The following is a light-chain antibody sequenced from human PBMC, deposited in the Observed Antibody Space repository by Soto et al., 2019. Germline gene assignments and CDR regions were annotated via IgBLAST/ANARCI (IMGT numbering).Light chain of an antibody. Sequence: EIVLTQSPGTLSLSPGDRATLSCRASQRVSSSYLAWYQQNPGQAPRLLIYGASSRATGIPDRFSGSGSGTDFTLTISRLEPEDFAVYYCQQYGSSPPWTFGQGTKVEIK. CDR1: QRVSSSY. CDR2: GAS. V-gene: IGKV3-20*01. CDR3: QQYGSSPPWT. J-gene: IGKJ1*01.